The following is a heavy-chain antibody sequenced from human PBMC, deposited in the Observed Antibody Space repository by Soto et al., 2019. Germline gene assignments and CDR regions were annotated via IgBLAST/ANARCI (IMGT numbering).Heavy chain of an antibody. CDR1: GFTFSSYS. V-gene: IGHV3-21*01. J-gene: IGHJ5*02. CDR3: AGGVALHNWFDP. Sequence: GGSLRLSCAASGFTFSSYSMNWVRQAPGKGLEWVSSISSSSSYIYYADSVKGRFTISRDNAKNSLYLQMNSLRAEDTAVYYCAGGVALHNWFDPWGQGTLVTSPQ. D-gene: IGHD3-3*01. CDR2: ISSSSSYI.